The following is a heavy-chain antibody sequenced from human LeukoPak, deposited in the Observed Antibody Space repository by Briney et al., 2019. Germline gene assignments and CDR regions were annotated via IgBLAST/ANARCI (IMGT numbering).Heavy chain of an antibody. J-gene: IGHJ4*02. Sequence: PGGSLRLSCAASGFTFSSYKMNWVRQAPGKGLEWDSYISGSSNTIYYADSVKGRFTISRDNAKNSLYLQMNSLRDEDTAVYYCARAGSYYDSSGYYFPLDYWGQGTLVTVSS. CDR1: GFTFSSYK. CDR3: ARAGSYYDSSGYYFPLDY. D-gene: IGHD3-22*01. CDR2: ISGSSNTI. V-gene: IGHV3-48*02.